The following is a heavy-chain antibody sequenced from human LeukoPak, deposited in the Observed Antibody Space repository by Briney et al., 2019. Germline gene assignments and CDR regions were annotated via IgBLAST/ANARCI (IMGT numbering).Heavy chain of an antibody. CDR1: GFTFSGYG. J-gene: IGHJ4*02. CDR2: ISYDGSYI. V-gene: IGHV3-30*03. D-gene: IGHD2-21*02. CDR3: ARDVVVTAIWYYFDY. Sequence: PGGSLRLSCAASGFTFSGYGMHWVRQAPGKGLEWMAVISYDGSYINYADSVKGRFTISRDNSKNTLSLQMNSLRDEDTAVYYCARDVVVTAIWYYFDYWGQGTLVTVSS.